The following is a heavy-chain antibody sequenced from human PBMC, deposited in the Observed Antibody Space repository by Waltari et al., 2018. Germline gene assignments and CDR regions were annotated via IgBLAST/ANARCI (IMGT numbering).Heavy chain of an antibody. V-gene: IGHV3-23*01. CDR1: GFTFRTYA. CDR3: AKDGPGTWGYFDY. D-gene: IGHD6-13*01. J-gene: IGHJ4*02. Sequence: EVQLLESGGGLAQPGGSLRLSCAASGFTFRTYAMNWVRQAPGKGLEWVSAISGSGSSTYYADSVKGRFTISRDNSKNTLYLQMNSLRAEDTAVYYCAKDGPGTWGYFDYWGQGTLVTVSS. CDR2: ISGSGSST.